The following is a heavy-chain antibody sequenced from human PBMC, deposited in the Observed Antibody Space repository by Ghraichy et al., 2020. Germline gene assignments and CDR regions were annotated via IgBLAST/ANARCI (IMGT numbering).Heavy chain of an antibody. D-gene: IGHD2-2*01. CDR2: INAGNGNT. Sequence: ASVKVSCKASGYPFSSHAMHWVRQAPGQRHEWMGWINAGNGNTKYSQKFQGRVTITRDTSASTAYMELSSLRSEDTAVYYCARGIASSTSCYFRCYYYGMDVWGQWTTVTVSS. V-gene: IGHV1-3*01. CDR3: ARGIASSTSCYFRCYYYGMDV. J-gene: IGHJ6*02. CDR1: GYPFSSHA.